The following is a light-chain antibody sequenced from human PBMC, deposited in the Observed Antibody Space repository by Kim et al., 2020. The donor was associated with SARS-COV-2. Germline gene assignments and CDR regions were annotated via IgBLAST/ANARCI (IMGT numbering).Light chain of an antibody. CDR2: LSFDGSH. V-gene: IGLV4-69*01. CDR1: SGSGIYA. Sequence: GNRGSGSGIYAVGGHRQRPGKGPRCLIKLSFDGSHNKGGGSPDRFSGSSSGAVRYLTVSSLQSDDEADYYCQAWGTGIQGVCGTGTKGTVL. CDR3: QAWGTGIQGV. J-gene: IGLJ1*01.